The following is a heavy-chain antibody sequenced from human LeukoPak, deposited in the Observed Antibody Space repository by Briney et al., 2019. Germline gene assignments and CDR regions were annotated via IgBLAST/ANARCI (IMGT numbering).Heavy chain of an antibody. D-gene: IGHD3-22*01. CDR3: ARLGVDSSGYYRDAFDI. CDR2: INPNSGGT. J-gene: IGHJ3*02. CDR1: GYTFTGYY. Sequence: ASVKVSCKASGYTFTGYYMHWVRQAPGQGLEWMGWINPNSGGTNYAQKFQGRVTMTRDTSISAAYMELSRLRSDDTAVYYCARLGVDSSGYYRDAFDIWGPRDNGHRLF. V-gene: IGHV1-2*02.